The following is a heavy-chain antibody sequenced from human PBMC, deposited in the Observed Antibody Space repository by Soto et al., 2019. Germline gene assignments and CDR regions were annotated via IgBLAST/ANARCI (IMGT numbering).Heavy chain of an antibody. V-gene: IGHV3-30-3*01. Sequence: PGGSLRLSCAASGFTFSSYAMHWVRQAPGKGLEWVAVISYDGSNKYYADSVKGRFTISRDNSKNTLYLQMNSLRAEDTAVYYCARDPGFGELLLDDAFDIWGQGTMVTVSS. CDR1: GFTFSSYA. D-gene: IGHD3-10*01. J-gene: IGHJ3*02. CDR3: ARDPGFGELLLDDAFDI. CDR2: ISYDGSNK.